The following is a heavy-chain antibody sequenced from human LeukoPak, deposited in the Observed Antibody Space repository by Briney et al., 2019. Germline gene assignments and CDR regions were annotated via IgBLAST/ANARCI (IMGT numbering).Heavy chain of an antibody. V-gene: IGHV3-21*01. CDR3: ARDPVGSSGWYYFDY. J-gene: IGHJ4*02. CDR1: GFTFSSYS. CDR2: ISSSSSYI. Sequence: GGSLRLSCAASGFTFSSYSMNWVRQAPGKGLEWVSSISSSSSYIYYADSVKGRFTISRDNAKNSLYLQMNSLRAEDTAVYYCARDPVGSSGWYYFDYWGQGTLVTVSS. D-gene: IGHD6-19*01.